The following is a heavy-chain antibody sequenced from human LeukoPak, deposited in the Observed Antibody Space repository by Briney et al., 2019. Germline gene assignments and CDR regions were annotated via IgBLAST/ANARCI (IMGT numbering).Heavy chain of an antibody. J-gene: IGHJ5*02. V-gene: IGHV4-39*02. Sequence: SETLSLTCTVSGGSTSSSSYYWGWIRQPPGKGLEWIGSIYYSGSTYYNPSLKSRVTISVDTSKNQFSLKLSSVTAADTAVYYCAREYYYDSSGYYYRGRWFDPWGQGTLVTVSS. CDR3: AREYYYDSSGYYYRGRWFDP. CDR1: GGSTSSSSYY. CDR2: IYYSGST. D-gene: IGHD3-22*01.